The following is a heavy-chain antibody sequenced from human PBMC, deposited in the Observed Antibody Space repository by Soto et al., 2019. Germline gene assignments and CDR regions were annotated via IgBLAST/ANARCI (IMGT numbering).Heavy chain of an antibody. J-gene: IGHJ6*02. D-gene: IGHD3-22*01. Sequence: GASVQVSCKASGGTFSSYAMRWLLQAPGQELVWMGGIIPIFGTENYAQKFQGRRTTTANEYTSTAYMELSSPRSEEKTADYCWIDNTMRRGCGMDYWGQGTPVTVSS. CDR1: GGTFSSYA. CDR3: WIDNTMRRGCGMDY. CDR2: IIPIFGTE. V-gene: IGHV1-69*13.